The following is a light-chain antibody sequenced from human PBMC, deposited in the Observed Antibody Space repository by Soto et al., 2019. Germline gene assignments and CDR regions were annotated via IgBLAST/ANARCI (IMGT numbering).Light chain of an antibody. V-gene: IGLV1-40*01. CDR3: QSYDSSLSGYVV. J-gene: IGLJ2*01. Sequence: QSVLTQPPSVSGAPGQRVTISCTGSSSNIGAGYDVHWYQQLPGTAPKLLIYGNSNRPSGVPDRFSGSKSGTSASLAITGLQGEDDADYYCQSYDSSLSGYVVFGGGTKLTVL. CDR1: SSNIGAGYD. CDR2: GNS.